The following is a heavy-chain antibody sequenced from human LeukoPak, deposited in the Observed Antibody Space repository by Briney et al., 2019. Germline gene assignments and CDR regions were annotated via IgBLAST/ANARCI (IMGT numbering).Heavy chain of an antibody. Sequence: GGSLRLSCAASGFTFSNYNMNWVRQAPGKGLEWISYISTSSSTIYYADSVKGRFTISRDNANNSLYLQMNSLRAEDTAIYYCATKGLAVAAGLDYWGQGTLVTVSS. J-gene: IGHJ4*02. D-gene: IGHD6-19*01. CDR1: GFTFSNYN. CDR2: ISTSSSTI. CDR3: ATKGLAVAAGLDY. V-gene: IGHV3-48*01.